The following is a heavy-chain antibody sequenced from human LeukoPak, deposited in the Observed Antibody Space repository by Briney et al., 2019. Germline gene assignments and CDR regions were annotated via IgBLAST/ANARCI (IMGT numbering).Heavy chain of an antibody. Sequence: SETLSLTCTVSGYSISSGYYWGWIRQPPGKGLEWIGSIYHSGSTYYNPSLKSRVTISVDTSKNQFSLKLSSVTAADTAVYYCARDPLSSPPDYWGQGTLVTVSS. V-gene: IGHV4-38-2*02. CDR2: IYHSGST. CDR3: ARDPLSSPPDY. J-gene: IGHJ4*02. D-gene: IGHD2-15*01. CDR1: GYSISSGYY.